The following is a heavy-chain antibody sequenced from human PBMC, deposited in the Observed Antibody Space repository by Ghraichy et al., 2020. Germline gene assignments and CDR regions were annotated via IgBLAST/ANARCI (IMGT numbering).Heavy chain of an antibody. CDR3: ARPAPSSYNWYYYGMDV. V-gene: IGHV4-34*01. CDR2: INHSGST. CDR1: GGSFSGYY. J-gene: IGHJ6*02. D-gene: IGHD5-24*01. Sequence: SETLSLTCAVYGGSFSGYYWSWIRQPPGKGLEWIGEINHSGSTNYNPSLKSRVTISVDTSKNQFSLKLSSVTAADTAVYYCARPAPSSYNWYYYGMDVWGQGTTVTVSS.